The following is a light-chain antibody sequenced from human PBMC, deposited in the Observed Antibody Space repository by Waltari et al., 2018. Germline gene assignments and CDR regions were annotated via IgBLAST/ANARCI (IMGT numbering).Light chain of an antibody. Sequence: SYVLTQPPSVLVAPGETARITCGGNNIGSKSVHWYQQEPGQAPILVIYYNNDRPSGVPGRFSGSNSVKTATLTISRVDAGDEADYYCQVWDSDSDHVVFGGGTKLAVL. CDR3: QVWDSDSDHVV. CDR1: NIGSKS. V-gene: IGLV3-21*01. J-gene: IGLJ2*01. CDR2: YNN.